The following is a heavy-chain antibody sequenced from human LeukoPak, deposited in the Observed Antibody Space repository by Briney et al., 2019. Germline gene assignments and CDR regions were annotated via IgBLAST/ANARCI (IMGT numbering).Heavy chain of an antibody. CDR1: GFTFSSYG. CDR3: AKDIAAAGPMDV. V-gene: IGHV3-23*01. J-gene: IGHJ6*02. Sequence: GGSLRLSCAASGFTFSSYGMSWVRQAPGKGLEWVSAIGGRDGSAYYADSVKGRFTISRDNSKNTLYLQMNSLRAEDTAVYYCAKDIAAAGPMDVWGQGTTVTVSS. CDR2: IGGRDGSA. D-gene: IGHD6-13*01.